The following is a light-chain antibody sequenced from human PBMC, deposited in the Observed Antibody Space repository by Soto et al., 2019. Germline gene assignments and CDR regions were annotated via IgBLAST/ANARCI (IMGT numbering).Light chain of an antibody. J-gene: IGLJ2*01. CDR2: DVS. V-gene: IGLV2-14*01. CDR1: SSDVGGYNY. CDR3: SSSTSSSPPVV. Sequence: QSVLTQPASVSGSPGQSITISCTGTSSDVGGYNYVSWYQQHPGKAPKLMIYDVSNRPSGVSNRFSGSKSGNTASLTISGLQAEDEADYYCSSSTSSSPPVVFGGGTQLTVL.